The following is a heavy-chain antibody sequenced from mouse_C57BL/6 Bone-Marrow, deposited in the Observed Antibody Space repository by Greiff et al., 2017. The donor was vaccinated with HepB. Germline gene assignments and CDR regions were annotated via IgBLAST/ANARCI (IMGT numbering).Heavy chain of an antibody. J-gene: IGHJ4*01. CDR1: GFNIKDDY. CDR2: IDPENGDT. CDR3: TTGGYCAMDY. Sequence: VHVKQSGAELVRPGASVKLSCTASGFNIKDDYMHWVKQRPEQGLEWIGWIDPENGDTEYASKFQGKATITADTSSNTAYLQLSSLTSEDTAVYYCTTGGYCAMDYWGQGTSVTVSS. V-gene: IGHV14-4*01.